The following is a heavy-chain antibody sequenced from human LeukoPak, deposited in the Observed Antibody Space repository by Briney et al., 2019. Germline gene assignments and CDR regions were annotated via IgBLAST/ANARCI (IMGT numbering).Heavy chain of an antibody. CDR1: GFRFSSHW. V-gene: IGHV3-7*01. CDR3: ARKNGLDY. Sequence: PGGSLRLSCVASGFRFSSHWMSWVRHTPGKGLEWVANINQDGSTKYYRDFAKGQFTISRDNAQNSLYLQINSLRAEDTAVYYCARKNGLDYWGQGTLVTVSS. CDR2: INQDGSTK. J-gene: IGHJ4*02.